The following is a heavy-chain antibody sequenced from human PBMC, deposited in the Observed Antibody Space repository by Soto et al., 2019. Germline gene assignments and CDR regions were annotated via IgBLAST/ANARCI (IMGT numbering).Heavy chain of an antibody. V-gene: IGHV3-74*01. J-gene: IGHJ4*02. Sequence: LRLSGTASGFTFNTHWMHWVRQAPGKGLVWASRVYFDGITTNYADSVKGRLTVSRDNAKNTVYLHVNTLRDEDTAVYYCARGGAMGVDYWGQGTLVTVSS. CDR1: GFTFNTHW. CDR2: VYFDGITT. D-gene: IGHD1-26*01. CDR3: ARGGAMGVDY.